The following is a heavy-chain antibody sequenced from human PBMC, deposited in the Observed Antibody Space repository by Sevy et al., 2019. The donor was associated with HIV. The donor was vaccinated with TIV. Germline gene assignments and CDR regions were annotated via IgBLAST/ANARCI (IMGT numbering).Heavy chain of an antibody. CDR3: AKVPGYSYGLALWYFDL. J-gene: IGHJ2*01. D-gene: IGHD5-18*01. CDR2: ISWNSASV. CDR1: GFTFDHHA. V-gene: IGHV3-9*01. Sequence: GGSLRLSCAASGFTFDHHAMHWVRQTPGKGLEWVSGISWNSASVAYADSVKGRFTISRDNAKKSLYLQMNSLRSEDTALYYCAKVPGYSYGLALWYFDLWGRDTLVTVSS.